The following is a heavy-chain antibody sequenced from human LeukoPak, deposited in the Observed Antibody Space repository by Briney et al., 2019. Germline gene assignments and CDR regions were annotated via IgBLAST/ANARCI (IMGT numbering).Heavy chain of an antibody. CDR3: GRGGTYYDILTGYYTAWYFDY. CDR1: GFTFSSYW. Sequence: GGSLRLSCAASGFTFSSYWMSWVRQAPGKGLEWVANIKQDGSEKYYVDSVKGRFTISRDNAKNSLYLQMNSLRAEDTAVYYWGRGGTYYDILTGYYTAWYFDYWGQGTLVTVSS. CDR2: IKQDGSEK. V-gene: IGHV3-7*04. D-gene: IGHD3-9*01. J-gene: IGHJ4*02.